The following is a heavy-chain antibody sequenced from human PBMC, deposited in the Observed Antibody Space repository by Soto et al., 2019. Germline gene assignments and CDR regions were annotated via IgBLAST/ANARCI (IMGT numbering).Heavy chain of an antibody. CDR1: GGTFSSYA. V-gene: IGHV1-69*13. D-gene: IGHD3-10*01. CDR2: IIPIFGTA. Sequence: SVKVSCKASGGTFSSYAISWVRQAPGQGLEWLGGIIPIFGTANYAQKFQGRVTITADESTSTAYMELSSLRSEDTAVYYCARDYYGSGSTGAYYYYGMDVWGQGTTVTVSS. CDR3: ARDYYGSGSTGAYYYYGMDV. J-gene: IGHJ6*02.